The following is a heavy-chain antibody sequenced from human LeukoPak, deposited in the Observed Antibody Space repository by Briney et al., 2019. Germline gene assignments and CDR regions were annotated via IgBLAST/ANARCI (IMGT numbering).Heavy chain of an antibody. CDR1: GFTVRSNY. Sequence: LAGGSLRLSCAASGFTVRSNYMSWVRQAPGKGPEWVSVIYSDGSTYYADSVKGRFTISRDTSKNTLYLQMNSLRTEDTAVYYCARDLAAGGTYPHYWGQGTLVSVSS. CDR3: ARDLAAGGTYPHY. CDR2: IYSDGST. J-gene: IGHJ4*02. D-gene: IGHD6-13*01. V-gene: IGHV3-53*01.